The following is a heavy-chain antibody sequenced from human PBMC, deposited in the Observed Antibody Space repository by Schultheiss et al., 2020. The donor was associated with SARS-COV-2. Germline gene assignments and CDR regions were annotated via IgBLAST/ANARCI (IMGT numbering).Heavy chain of an antibody. CDR3: ARAVTTFLDY. V-gene: IGHV3-48*01. CDR1: GFTFSSYA. Sequence: GESLKISCAASGFTFSSYAMSWVRQAPGKGLEWVSYISSSGSTIYYADSVKGRFTISRDNSKNTLYLQMNSLRAEDTAVYYCARAVTTFLDYWGQGTLVTVSS. CDR2: ISSSGSTI. J-gene: IGHJ4*02. D-gene: IGHD4-17*01.